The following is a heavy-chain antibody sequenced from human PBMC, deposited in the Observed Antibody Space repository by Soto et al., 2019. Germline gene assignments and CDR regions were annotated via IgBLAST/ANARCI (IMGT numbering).Heavy chain of an antibody. Sequence: EVQLLESGGGLVQPGGSLRLSCAASGFTFSSYAMSWVRQAPWKGLEWVSAISGSGGSTYYEDSVKGRFTISRDNSKNTLYLQMNSLRADETAVYYCAKDLWQIDSSGYYDYWGQGTLVTVSS. J-gene: IGHJ4*02. V-gene: IGHV3-23*01. CDR1: GFTFSSYA. CDR3: AKDLWQIDSSGYYDY. D-gene: IGHD3-22*01. CDR2: ISGSGGST.